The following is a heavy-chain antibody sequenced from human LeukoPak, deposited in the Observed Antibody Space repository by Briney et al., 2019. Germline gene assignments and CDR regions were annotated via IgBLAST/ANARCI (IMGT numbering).Heavy chain of an antibody. CDR1: GYTFTSYG. Sequence: GASVKVSCKASGYTFTSYGFSWVRQAPGQGLEWMGWISAYNGNTNYAQRLQGRVTMTTDTSTSTAYMELRSLRSDDTAVYYCARNAAGYYDFWSGYRTLPTQLHFDYWGQGTLVTVSS. J-gene: IGHJ4*02. CDR2: ISAYNGNT. V-gene: IGHV1-18*01. CDR3: ARNAAGYYDFWSGYRTLPTQLHFDY. D-gene: IGHD3-3*01.